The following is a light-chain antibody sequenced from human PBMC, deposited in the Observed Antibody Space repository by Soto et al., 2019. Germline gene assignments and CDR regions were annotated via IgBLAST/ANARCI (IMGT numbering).Light chain of an antibody. CDR2: EVS. CDR1: SSDVGVYNY. J-gene: IGLJ1*01. CDR3: SSYTSSSTPLYV. Sequence: QSVLTQPASLSGAPGQSITISCTGTSSDVGVYNYVSWYQQHPGKAPKLMIYEVSNRPSGDSNRFSGSKSGNTASLTISGLQAEDEADYYCSSYTSSSTPLYVFGTGTKVTVL. V-gene: IGLV2-14*01.